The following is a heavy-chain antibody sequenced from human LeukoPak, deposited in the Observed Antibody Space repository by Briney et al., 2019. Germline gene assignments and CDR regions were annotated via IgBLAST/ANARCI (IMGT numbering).Heavy chain of an antibody. D-gene: IGHD3-10*01. CDR3: ATPSRGHAFDI. CDR1: GGTVSSFA. J-gene: IGHJ3*02. CDR2: FIPILRTP. V-gene: IGHV1-69*05. Sequence: SVTVSCKTSGGTVSSFALSWMRQAPGQGPEWMGGFIPILRTPKDAQKFQGRVTITTDESTDTLYMELSGLRVEDTAVYYCATPSRGHAFDIWGQGTMVTV.